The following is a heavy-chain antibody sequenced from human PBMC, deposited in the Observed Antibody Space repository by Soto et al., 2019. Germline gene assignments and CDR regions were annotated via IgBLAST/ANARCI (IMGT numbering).Heavy chain of an antibody. D-gene: IGHD6-19*01. J-gene: IGHJ5*02. Sequence: ASETLSLTCNISGRSISSYYWSWIRQPPGKGLEWIGYIYYSGSTNYNPSLKSRVTISVDTSKNQFSLKLSSVTAADTAVYYCARDFRAVAGGSWFDPWGQGTLVTVS. CDR3: ARDFRAVAGGSWFDP. CDR2: IYYSGST. CDR1: GRSISSYY. V-gene: IGHV4-59*01.